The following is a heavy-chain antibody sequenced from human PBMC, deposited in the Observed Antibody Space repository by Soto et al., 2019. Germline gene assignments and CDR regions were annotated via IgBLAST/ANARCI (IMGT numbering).Heavy chain of an antibody. J-gene: IGHJ4*02. CDR1: GVSIRYFY. Sequence: PSETLSLTCTVSGVSIRYFYWSWIRQPPGKGLEWIGYIYYSGSTNYNPSLKSRVTISVDTSKNQFSLNLRSMSPADTAVYYCARVGGLAARTFDYWGPGTLVNVSS. CDR3: ARVGGLAARTFDY. V-gene: IGHV4-59*01. D-gene: IGHD6-6*01. CDR2: IYYSGST.